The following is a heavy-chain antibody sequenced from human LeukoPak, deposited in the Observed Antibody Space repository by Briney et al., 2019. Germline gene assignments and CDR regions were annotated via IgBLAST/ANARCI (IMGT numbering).Heavy chain of an antibody. CDR3: VGYSSGWYEYYFDY. J-gene: IGHJ4*02. Sequence: SETLSLTCTVSGGSISSSRYYWGWIRQPPGKGLEWIGSIYYSGSTYYNPSLKSRVTISVDTSKNQFSLKLSSVTAADTAVYYCVGYSSGWYEYYFDYWGQGTLVTVSS. CDR1: GGSISSSRYY. D-gene: IGHD6-19*01. CDR2: IYYSGST. V-gene: IGHV4-39*01.